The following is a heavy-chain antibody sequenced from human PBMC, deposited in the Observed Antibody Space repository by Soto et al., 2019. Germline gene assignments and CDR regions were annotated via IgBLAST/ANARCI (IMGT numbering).Heavy chain of an antibody. D-gene: IGHD3-3*01. J-gene: IGHJ4*02. CDR2: ISSSGDTI. Sequence: EVQLVESGGGLVQPGGSLRLSCVGAGFTFSSYEMNWVRQAPGKGLEWVSYISSSGDTIYDADSVKGRFTVYRDNAKNSIYLQMNSLRAEDTAVYYCAIDWSRRPKYWGQGTLVTVSS. CDR3: AIDWSRRPKY. CDR1: GFTFSSYE. V-gene: IGHV3-48*03.